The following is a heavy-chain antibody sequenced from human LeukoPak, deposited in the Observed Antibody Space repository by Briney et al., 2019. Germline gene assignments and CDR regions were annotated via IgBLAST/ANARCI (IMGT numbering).Heavy chain of an antibody. CDR2: IKSKTDGGTT. CDR1: GFTFSNAW. J-gene: IGHJ4*02. D-gene: IGHD4-23*01. V-gene: IGHV3-15*01. Sequence: GGSLRLSCAASGFTFSNAWMGWVRQAPGKGLEWVGRIKSKTDGGTTDYAAPVKGRFTISRDDSKNTLYLQMNSLKTEDTAVYYCTTDYGGNSYVDYWGQGTLVAVSS. CDR3: TTDYGGNSYVDY.